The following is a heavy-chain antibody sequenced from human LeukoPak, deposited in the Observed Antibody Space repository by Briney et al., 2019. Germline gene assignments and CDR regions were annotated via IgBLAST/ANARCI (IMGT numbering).Heavy chain of an antibody. Sequence: PSETLSLTCTVSGGPISNHYWSWLRQPPGKGLEWIGYIYYSGSTNYNPSLKSRVTISVDTFKNQFSLKLSSVTAADTAVYYCARDQLGDFDYWGQGTLVTVSS. V-gene: IGHV4-59*11. CDR2: IYYSGST. CDR1: GGPISNHY. CDR3: ARDQLGDFDY. J-gene: IGHJ4*02. D-gene: IGHD6-13*01.